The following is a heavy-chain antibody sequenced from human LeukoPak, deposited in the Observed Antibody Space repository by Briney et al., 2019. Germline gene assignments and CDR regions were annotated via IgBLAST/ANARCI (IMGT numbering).Heavy chain of an antibody. D-gene: IGHD3-22*01. J-gene: IGHJ4*02. CDR2: INPNSGGT. Sequence: ASVTVSCTASGYTFTGYYMHWVRQAPGQGLEWMGWINPNSGGTNYAQKFQGRVTMTRDTSISTAYMELSRLRSDDTAVYYCAREGWGHYYDSSEVPDYWGQGTLVTVSS. V-gene: IGHV1-2*02. CDR1: GYTFTGYY. CDR3: AREGWGHYYDSSEVPDY.